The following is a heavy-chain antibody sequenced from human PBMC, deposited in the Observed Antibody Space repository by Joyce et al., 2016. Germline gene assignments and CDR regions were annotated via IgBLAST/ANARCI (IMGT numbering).Heavy chain of an antibody. D-gene: IGHD5-18*01. CDR1: GGSVSSGSYY. CDR3: AREAGGYTYGYVPYYYGMDV. CDR2: IYYSGST. V-gene: IGHV4-61*01. Sequence: QVQLQESGPGLVKPSETLSLTCTVSGGSVSSGSYYWTWIRRPPGKGLEWIGYIYYSGSTNYNSSLESRVTMSVDTSKNQFSLKLTSVTAADTAVYYCAREAGGYTYGYVPYYYGMDVWGQGTTVTVSS. J-gene: IGHJ6*02.